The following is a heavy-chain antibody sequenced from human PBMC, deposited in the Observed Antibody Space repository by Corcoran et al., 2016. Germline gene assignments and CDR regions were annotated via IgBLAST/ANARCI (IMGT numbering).Heavy chain of an antibody. D-gene: IGHD3-3*01. CDR2: IYYSGST. V-gene: IGHV4-39*01. CDR1: GGSISSSSYY. CDR3: ARFTIFGVVIGPFDY. Sequence: QLQLQESGPGLVKPSETLSLTCTVSGGSISSSSYYWGWIRQPPGKGLEWIGSIYYSGSTYYNPSLKSRVTISVDTSKNQFSLKLSSVTAADTAVYYCARFTIFGVVIGPFDYWGQGTLVTVSS. J-gene: IGHJ4*02.